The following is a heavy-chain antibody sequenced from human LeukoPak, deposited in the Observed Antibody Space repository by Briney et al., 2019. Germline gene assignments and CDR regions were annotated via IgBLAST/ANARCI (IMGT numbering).Heavy chain of an antibody. CDR3: ARPHSYGSTYFDC. J-gene: IGHJ4*02. Sequence: ASVKVSCKASGYTFTSYGLTWVRQAPGQGLEWMGWISTYNTNTYYALGLRGRVAMTTDTSTSTAYMELRSLRSDDTAVYYCARPHSYGSTYFDCWGQGTLVTVSS. D-gene: IGHD4-17*01. CDR2: ISTYNTNT. CDR1: GYTFTSYG. V-gene: IGHV1-18*01.